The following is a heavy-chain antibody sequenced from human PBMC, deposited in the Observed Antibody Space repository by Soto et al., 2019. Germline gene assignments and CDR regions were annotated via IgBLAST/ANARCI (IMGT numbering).Heavy chain of an antibody. CDR2: AYHNGLT. D-gene: IGHD6-19*01. J-gene: IGHJ4*02. CDR3: ARDAAVPGESDRFDY. V-gene: IGHV4-4*02. CDR1: VDSVTSNVW. Sequence: SETLSLTCAFSVDSVTSNVWCSLVRQPPGKGLEWIGEAYHNGLTDYNPSLKSRVTMSVDTSKNEFSLKLTSLTAADTAIYYCARDAAVPGESDRFDYWGQGTLVTVSS.